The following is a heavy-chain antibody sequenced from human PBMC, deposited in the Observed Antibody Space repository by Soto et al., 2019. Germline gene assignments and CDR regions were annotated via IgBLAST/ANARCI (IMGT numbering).Heavy chain of an antibody. J-gene: IGHJ4*02. CDR3: ANNVWFGELFSNYYFDY. CDR1: GFTFSSYA. CDR2: ISGSGGST. D-gene: IGHD3-10*01. V-gene: IGHV3-23*01. Sequence: GGSLRLSCAASGFTFSSYAMSWVRQAPGKGLEWVSAISGSGGSTYYADSVKGRFTISRDNSKNKLYLQMNSLRAEDTAVYYCANNVWFGELFSNYYFDYWGQGTLVTVSS.